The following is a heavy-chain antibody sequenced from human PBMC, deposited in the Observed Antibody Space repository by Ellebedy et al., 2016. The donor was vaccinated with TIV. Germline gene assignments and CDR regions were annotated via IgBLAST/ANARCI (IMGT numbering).Heavy chain of an antibody. Sequence: PGGSLRLSCAASGFTFSKYGVHWVRQTPGKGLEWVSVISHDGSKTYYADSVKGRFTISRDNSKNTLSLEMSSLRVEDTAVYYCARYYYGIDVWGQGTTVIVSS. CDR1: GFTFSKYG. CDR2: ISHDGSKT. V-gene: IGHV3-30*03. CDR3: ARYYYGIDV. J-gene: IGHJ6*02.